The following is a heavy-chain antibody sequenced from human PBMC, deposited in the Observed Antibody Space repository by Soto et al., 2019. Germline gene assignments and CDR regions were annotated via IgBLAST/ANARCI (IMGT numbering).Heavy chain of an antibody. Sequence: QVQLQESGPGLVKPSQTLSLTCTVSGGSISSGGYYWSWIRQHPGKGLEWIGYIYYSGSTYYNPSLKSRVTISVDPSKNLSSLKLSSVTAADTAVYYCARGYDFWSGGLFDIWGQGTMVTVSS. CDR3: ARGYDFWSGGLFDI. J-gene: IGHJ3*02. CDR1: GGSISSGGYY. V-gene: IGHV4-31*03. D-gene: IGHD3-3*01. CDR2: IYYSGST.